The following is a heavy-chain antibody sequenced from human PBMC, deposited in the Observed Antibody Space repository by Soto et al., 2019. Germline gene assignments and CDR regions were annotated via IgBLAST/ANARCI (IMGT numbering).Heavy chain of an antibody. J-gene: IGHJ4*02. CDR3: AREVRLRFDI. V-gene: IGHV3-23*01. Sequence: EGSLRLSCVTSGFSFSPDAMSWVRQAPGKGLEWVSGISGSGSNTYYADSVKGRFTISRDNSSNTMFLQMKSLRAEDAAIYFCAREVRLRFDIWGQGTLDTVSS. CDR2: ISGSGSNT. CDR1: GFSFSPDA. D-gene: IGHD1-26*01.